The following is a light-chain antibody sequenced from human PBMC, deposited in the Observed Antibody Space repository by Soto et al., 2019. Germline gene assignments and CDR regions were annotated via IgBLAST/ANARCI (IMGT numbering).Light chain of an antibody. CDR1: QSVSSY. Sequence: EIVLTQSPATLSLSPGERATLSCMASQSVSSYLAWYQQKPGQAPRLLIYDASNRATGIPARFSGSGSGTDFTLTISSLEPEDFAVYYRQQRSNWPLTFGGGTKVAIK. CDR2: DAS. V-gene: IGKV3-11*01. CDR3: QQRSNWPLT. J-gene: IGKJ4*01.